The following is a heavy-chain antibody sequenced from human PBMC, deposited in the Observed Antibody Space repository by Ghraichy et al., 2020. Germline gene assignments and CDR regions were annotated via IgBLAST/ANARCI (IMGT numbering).Heavy chain of an antibody. Sequence: SETLSLTCAVYGGSFSGYYWSWIRQPPGKGLEWIGEINHSGSTNYNPSLKSRVTISVDTSKNQFSLKLSSVTAADTAVYYCARATGDFWSGYLGRRQYYFYYGGQGTLVTVSS. V-gene: IGHV4-34*01. CDR2: INHSGST. J-gene: IGHJ4*02. CDR1: GGSFSGYY. D-gene: IGHD3-3*01. CDR3: ARATGDFWSGYLGRRQYYFYY.